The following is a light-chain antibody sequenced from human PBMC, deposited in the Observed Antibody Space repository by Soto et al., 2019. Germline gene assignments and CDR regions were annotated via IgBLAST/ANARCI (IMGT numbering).Light chain of an antibody. V-gene: IGKV2-24*01. J-gene: IGKJ2*01. CDR1: QSLLDSDGDTY. CDR3: MQATQFPHT. Sequence: DIVMTQTPLSSPVTLGQPASISCRSSQSLLDSDGDTYLSWLQQRPGQPPRILIYNTSSRFSGVPDRFSGSGAGTDFTLKISRVEVEDVGVYYCMQATQFPHTFGQGTKLEI. CDR2: NTS.